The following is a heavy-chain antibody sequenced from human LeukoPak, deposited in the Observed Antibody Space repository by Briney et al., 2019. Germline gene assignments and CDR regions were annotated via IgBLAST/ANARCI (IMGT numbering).Heavy chain of an antibody. CDR2: ISLGGDTI. Sequence: GGSLRLSCAASGFTFSSYGMNWVRQAPGKGLEWVSYISLGGDTIYYAGSVRGRFTISRDAAGNSLYLQMNSLRDEDTAVYYCARILGLTLDYWGQGTLVTVSS. D-gene: IGHD1-14*01. V-gene: IGHV3-48*02. CDR3: ARILGLTLDY. J-gene: IGHJ4*02. CDR1: GFTFSSYG.